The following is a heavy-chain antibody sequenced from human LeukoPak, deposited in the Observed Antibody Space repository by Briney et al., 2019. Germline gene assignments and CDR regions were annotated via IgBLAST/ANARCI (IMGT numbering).Heavy chain of an antibody. CDR2: ISYDGSNK. D-gene: IGHD4-11*01. CDR1: GFTFSSYA. V-gene: IGHV3-30*04. Sequence: GGSLRLFCAASGFTFSSYAMHWVRQAPGKGLEWVAVISYDGSNKYYADSVKGRFTISRDNSKNTLYLQMNSLRAEDTAVYYCAGSTVTHMDVWGKGTTVTVSS. J-gene: IGHJ6*03. CDR3: AGSTVTHMDV.